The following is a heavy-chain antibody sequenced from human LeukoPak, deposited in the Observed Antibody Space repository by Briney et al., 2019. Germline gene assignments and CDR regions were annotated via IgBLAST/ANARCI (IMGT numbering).Heavy chain of an antibody. CDR2: INHSGST. V-gene: IGHV4-34*01. Sequence: SSETLSLTCAVYGGSCSGYYWSWIRQPPGKGLEWIGEINHSGSTNYNPSLKSRVTISVDTSKNQFSLKLSSVTAADTAVYYCARGQSSGWLRNPFYFDYWGQGTLVTVSS. D-gene: IGHD6-19*01. CDR3: ARGQSSGWLRNPFYFDY. J-gene: IGHJ4*02. CDR1: GGSCSGYY.